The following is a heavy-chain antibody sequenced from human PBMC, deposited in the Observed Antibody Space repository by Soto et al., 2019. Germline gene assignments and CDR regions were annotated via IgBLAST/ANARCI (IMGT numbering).Heavy chain of an antibody. D-gene: IGHD2-2*01. V-gene: IGHV3-23*01. J-gene: IGHJ5*02. CDR3: AKDRSTVVVPAADWFDP. CDR1: GFTFSSYA. Sequence: EVQLLESGGGLVQPGGSLRLSCAASGFTFSSYAMSWVRQAPGKGLEWVSAISGSGGSTYYADSVKGRFTISRDNSKNTLYLQMNSLRAEDTAVYYCAKDRSTVVVPAADWFDPWGQGTLVTVSS. CDR2: ISGSGGST.